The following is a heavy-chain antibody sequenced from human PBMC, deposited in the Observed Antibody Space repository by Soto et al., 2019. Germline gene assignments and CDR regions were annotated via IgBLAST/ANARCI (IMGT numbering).Heavy chain of an antibody. CDR1: GFTFDDYA. Sequence: PGGSLRLSCAASGFTFDDYAMHWVRQAPGKGLEWVSGISWNSGSIGYADSVKGRFTISRDNAKNSLYLQMNSLRAEDTALYYCAKDIGWRGYCSSTSCHWYYYYGMDVWGQGTTVTVS. CDR2: ISWNSGSI. V-gene: IGHV3-9*01. CDR3: AKDIGWRGYCSSTSCHWYYYYGMDV. J-gene: IGHJ6*02. D-gene: IGHD2-2*03.